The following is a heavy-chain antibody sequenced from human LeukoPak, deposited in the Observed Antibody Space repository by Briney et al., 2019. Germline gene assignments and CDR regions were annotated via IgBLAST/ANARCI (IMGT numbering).Heavy chain of an antibody. Sequence: GGSLRLSCAASGFTVSTNYMSWVRQAPGKGLKCVSVIYSGDSTYYTDSVKSRFTISRDKSNNTLHLQMNSLRAEDTAVYYCARVTVTTTSDYFDYWGQGTLVTVSS. CDR1: GFTVSTNY. D-gene: IGHD4-17*01. CDR2: IYSGDST. CDR3: ARVTVTTTSDYFDY. V-gene: IGHV3-53*01. J-gene: IGHJ4*02.